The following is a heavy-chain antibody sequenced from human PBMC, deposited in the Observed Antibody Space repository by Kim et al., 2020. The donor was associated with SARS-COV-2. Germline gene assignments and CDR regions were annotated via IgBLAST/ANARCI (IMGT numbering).Heavy chain of an antibody. J-gene: IGHJ4*02. V-gene: IGHV3-53*01. CDR3: AREPYYVSGSI. Sequence: GGSLRLSCAASGFTVSDTYMSWVRQAPGKGLEWVSIIYGGGDTNYEDSVKGRFSISRDTPKNTLYLQMNSLSVEDTAVYYCAREPYYVSGSIWGQGTLVTVSS. CDR2: IYGGGDT. CDR1: GFTVSDTY. D-gene: IGHD3-10*01.